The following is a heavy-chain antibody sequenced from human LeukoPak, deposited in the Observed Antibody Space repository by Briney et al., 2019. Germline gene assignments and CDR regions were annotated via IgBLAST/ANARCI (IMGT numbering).Heavy chain of an antibody. CDR3: ARAGYYDSSGYHQDIHRFDP. CDR1: GGSFSGYY. J-gene: IGHJ5*02. CDR2: INHSGST. D-gene: IGHD3-22*01. V-gene: IGHV4-34*01. Sequence: SETLSLTCAVYGGSFSGYYWTWIRQPPGKGLEWIGEINHSGSTKCNPSLKSRVTVSVDTSRNQFSLKLSSVTAADTAVYYCARAGYYDSSGYHQDIHRFDPWGQGTLVTVSS.